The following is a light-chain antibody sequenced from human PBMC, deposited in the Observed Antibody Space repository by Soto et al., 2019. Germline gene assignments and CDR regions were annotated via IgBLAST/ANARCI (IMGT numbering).Light chain of an antibody. CDR1: QSVSSNY. V-gene: IGKV3-20*01. CDR3: QQYGSSPGCT. J-gene: IGKJ1*01. Sequence: EIVLTQSPGTLSLSPGERASLSCRASQSVSSNYLAWYQQRPGQAPRLLIYDASSRATGIPDRFSGSGSGTDYTLTISRLEPEDFAVYFCQQYGSSPGCTFGQGTKVDIK. CDR2: DAS.